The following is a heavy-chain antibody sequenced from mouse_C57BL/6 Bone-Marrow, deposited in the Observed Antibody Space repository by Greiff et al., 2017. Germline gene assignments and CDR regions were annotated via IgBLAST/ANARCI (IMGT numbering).Heavy chain of an antibody. J-gene: IGHJ4*01. CDR2: IHPNSGST. CDR1: GYTFTSYW. CDR3: ARRDYYGSSWDYYAMDY. Sequence: QVQLQQPGAELVKPGASVKLSCKASGYTFTSYWMHWVKQRPGQGLEWIGMIHPNSGSTNYNEKFKSKATLTVDKSSSTAYMQLSSLTSEDSAVYYCARRDYYGSSWDYYAMDYGGQGTSVTVSA. D-gene: IGHD1-1*01. V-gene: IGHV1-64*01.